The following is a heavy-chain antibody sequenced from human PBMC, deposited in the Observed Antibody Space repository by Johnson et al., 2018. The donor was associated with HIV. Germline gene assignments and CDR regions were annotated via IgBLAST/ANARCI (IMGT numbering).Heavy chain of an antibody. V-gene: IGHV3-13*01. D-gene: IGHD2-15*01. CDR3: ARAWSLGAFDI. CDR2: IGTAGDT. J-gene: IGHJ3*02. CDR1: GFTFSSYD. Sequence: VQLVESGGGVVQPGRSLRLSCAASGFTFSSYDMHWVRQATGKGLEWVSAIGTAGDTYYPGSVKGRFTISRDNSKNTLYLQMNSLRAEDTAVYYCARAWSLGAFDIWGQGTMVTVSS.